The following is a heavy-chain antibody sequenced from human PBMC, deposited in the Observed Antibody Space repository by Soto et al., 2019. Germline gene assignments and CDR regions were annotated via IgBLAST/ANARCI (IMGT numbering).Heavy chain of an antibody. V-gene: IGHV5-51*01. Sequence: HGESLKISCKGSGYSFTSYWIGWVRQMPGKGLEWMGIIYPGDSDTRYSPSFQGQVTISADKSISTAYLQWSSLKSSDTAMYYCARSPDLRATLVDYWGQGTLVTVSS. CDR1: GYSFTSYW. CDR3: ARSPDLRATLVDY. D-gene: IGHD5-12*01. J-gene: IGHJ4*02. CDR2: IYPGDSDT.